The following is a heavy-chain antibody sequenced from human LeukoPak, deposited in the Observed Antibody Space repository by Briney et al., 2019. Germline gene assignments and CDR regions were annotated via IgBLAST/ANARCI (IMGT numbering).Heavy chain of an antibody. CDR3: AKLTYDSSGPDAFDI. J-gene: IGHJ3*02. V-gene: IGHV3-53*01. CDR1: GFTVSSNY. CDR2: IYSGGST. Sequence: GGSLRLSCAASGFTVSSNYMSWVRQAPGKGLEWVSVIYSGGSTYYADSVKGRFTISRDNSKNTLYLQMNSLRAEDTAVYYCAKLTYDSSGPDAFDIWGQGTMVTVSS. D-gene: IGHD3-22*01.